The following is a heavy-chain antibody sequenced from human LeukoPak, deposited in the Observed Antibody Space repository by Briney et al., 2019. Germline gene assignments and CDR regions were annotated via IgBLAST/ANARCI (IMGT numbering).Heavy chain of an antibody. D-gene: IGHD5-12*01. CDR1: GFTFSSYS. V-gene: IGHV3-21*01. J-gene: IGHJ5*01. CDR3: ARHGSRVMATIEDS. CDR2: ISSSSSYI. Sequence: GGSLRLSCAASGFTFSSYSMNWVRQAPGKGLEWVSSISSSSSYIYYADSVKGRFTISRDNAKNSLYLQMNSLRAEDTAVYYCARHGSRVMATIEDSWGQGTLVIVSS.